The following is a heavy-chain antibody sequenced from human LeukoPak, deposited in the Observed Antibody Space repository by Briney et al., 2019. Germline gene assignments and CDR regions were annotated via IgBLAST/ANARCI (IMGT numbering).Heavy chain of an antibody. CDR2: IIPIFGTA. CDR3: AREPSPTFSVTTSDY. CDR1: GGTFSSYA. V-gene: IGHV1-69*05. D-gene: IGHD2/OR15-2a*01. J-gene: IGHJ4*02. Sequence: GASVKVSCKASGGTFSSYAISWVRQAPGQGLEWMGRIIPIFGTANCAQKFQGRVTITTDESTSTAYMELSSLRSEDTAVYYCAREPSPTFSVTTSDYWGQGTLVTVS.